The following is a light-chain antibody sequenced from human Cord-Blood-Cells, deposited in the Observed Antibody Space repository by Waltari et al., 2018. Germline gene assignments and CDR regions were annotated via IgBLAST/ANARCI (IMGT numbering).Light chain of an antibody. V-gene: IGLV2-14*01. CDR2: EVS. CDR3: SSYTSSSNYV. J-gene: IGLJ1*01. Sequence: QSALTQPASASGSPGQSITISCTGTSSDVGGYNYVSWYQQHPGKAPKLMIYEVSNRPSGVSNRFSGSKSGNTASLTISGLQAEDEADYYCSSYTSSSNYVFGTGTKVTVI. CDR1: SSDVGGYNY.